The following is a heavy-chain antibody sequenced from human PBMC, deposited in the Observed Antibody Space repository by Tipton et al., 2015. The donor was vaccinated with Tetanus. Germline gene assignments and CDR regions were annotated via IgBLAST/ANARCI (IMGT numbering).Heavy chain of an antibody. Sequence: TLYLTCTIYGGSFSGYYWSWIRQTPGRGLEWIGEIHPRGITTCNPYLESRVTLSQDTSKSQISLKLNSVTAADTAVYYCSRGSDVAKIHFWGQGTLVTFSS. CDR3: SRGSDVAKIHF. CDR1: GGSFSGYY. J-gene: IGHJ4*02. CDR2: IHPRGIT. V-gene: IGHV4-34*01.